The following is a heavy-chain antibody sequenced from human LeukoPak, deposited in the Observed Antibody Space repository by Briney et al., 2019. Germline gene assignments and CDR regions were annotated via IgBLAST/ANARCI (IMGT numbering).Heavy chain of an antibody. Sequence: GGSLRLSCTASGFSFGDYAMSWVRQAPGKGLEGVGFIRSKAYGGTTEYAASVKGRFTISRDDSKSIAYLQMNSLKTEDTAVYYCTRDNWNYGYYGMDVWGQGTTVTVSS. CDR3: TRDNWNYGYYGMDV. CDR1: GFSFGDYA. J-gene: IGHJ6*02. CDR2: IRSKAYGGTT. V-gene: IGHV3-49*04. D-gene: IGHD1-20*01.